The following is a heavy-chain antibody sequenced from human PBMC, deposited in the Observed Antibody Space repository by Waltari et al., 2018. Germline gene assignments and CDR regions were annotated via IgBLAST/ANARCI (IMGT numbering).Heavy chain of an antibody. V-gene: IGHV2-5*02. CDR3: AHRLPFGEGAFDI. J-gene: IGHJ3*02. CDR2: IYWDDDK. Sequence: QITLKESGPTLVIPTQTLTLTCTFSGFPLSTRGVGVGWIRQPPGKALEWLALIYWDDDKRYSPSLKSRLAITADTSKNQVVLTMTTMDPVDTATYYCAHRLPFGEGAFDIWGQGTMVAVSS. D-gene: IGHD3-10*01. CDR1: GFPLSTRGVG.